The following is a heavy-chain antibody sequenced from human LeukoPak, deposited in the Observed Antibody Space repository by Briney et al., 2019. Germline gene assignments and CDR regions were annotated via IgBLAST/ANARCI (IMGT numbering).Heavy chain of an antibody. CDR2: INGGGSS. CDR1: GFTFNNYA. CDR3: AKGQGYNYGDSIDY. Sequence: HAGGSLRLSCAASGFTFNNYAMTWVRQAPGKGLEWVSVINGGGSSYYADSVKGRFNVSRDNSKNTLYLQMNSLRDEDTAVYYCAKGQGYNYGDSIDYRGQGTLVTVSS. J-gene: IGHJ4*02. V-gene: IGHV3-23*01. D-gene: IGHD5-18*01.